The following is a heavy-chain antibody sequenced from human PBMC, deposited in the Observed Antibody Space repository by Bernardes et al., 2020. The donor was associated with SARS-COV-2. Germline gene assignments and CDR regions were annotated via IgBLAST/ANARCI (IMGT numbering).Heavy chain of an antibody. CDR3: ARLPFPWGYDILTGYGNYYFDY. CDR2: IYYSGST. V-gene: IGHV4-31*03. Sequence: PSETLSLTCTVSGGSISSGGYYWSWIRQHPGKGLEWIGYIYYSGSTYYNPSLKSRVTISVDTSKNQFSLKLSSVTAADTAVYYCARLPFPWGYDILTGYGNYYFDYWGQGTLVTVSS. J-gene: IGHJ4*02. CDR1: GGSISSGGYY. D-gene: IGHD3-9*01.